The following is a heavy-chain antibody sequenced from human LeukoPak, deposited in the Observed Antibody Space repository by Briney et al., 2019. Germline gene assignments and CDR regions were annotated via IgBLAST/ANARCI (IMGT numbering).Heavy chain of an antibody. CDR2: ISYDGSNK. D-gene: IGHD1-26*01. Sequence: GRSLRLSCAASGFTFSTYGMHWVRQAPGKGLEGVAVISYDGSNKYYADSVKGRFTISGDNSKNTLSLQMNSLRAEDTAVYYCARRTRGSWVDYWGQGTLVTVSS. CDR1: GFTFSTYG. J-gene: IGHJ4*02. CDR3: ARRTRGSWVDY. V-gene: IGHV3-30*03.